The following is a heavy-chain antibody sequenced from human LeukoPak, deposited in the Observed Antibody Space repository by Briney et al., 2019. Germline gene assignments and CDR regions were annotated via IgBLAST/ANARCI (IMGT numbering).Heavy chain of an antibody. V-gene: IGHV3-30-3*01. CDR1: GFTFRNYV. D-gene: IGHD3-10*01. Sequence: GGSLRLSCAASGFTFRNYVIHWVRQAPGKGLEWVAVTSSDLNVKLYADSVKGRFTISRDNSRSTLYLRMNSLRPEDTAIYYCAREGYYGSGSPPSLYFDYWGQGTLVTVSS. J-gene: IGHJ4*02. CDR3: AREGYYGSGSPPSLYFDY. CDR2: TSSDLNVK.